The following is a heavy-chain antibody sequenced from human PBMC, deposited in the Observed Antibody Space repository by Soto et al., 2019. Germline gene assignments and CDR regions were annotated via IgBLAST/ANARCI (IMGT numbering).Heavy chain of an antibody. J-gene: IGHJ6*03. V-gene: IGHV3-23*01. CDR3: AKEGSSDYYYMAV. CDR1: GFTFSSDA. D-gene: IGHD2-15*01. Sequence: GGSLRLSWAAAGFTFSSDAMSWVRQAPGKGLEWVSAISGSGGSTYYADSVKGRFTISRDNSKNTLYLQMNSLRAEDTAVYYCAKEGSSDYYYMAVWGKGTTVTVSS. CDR2: ISGSGGST.